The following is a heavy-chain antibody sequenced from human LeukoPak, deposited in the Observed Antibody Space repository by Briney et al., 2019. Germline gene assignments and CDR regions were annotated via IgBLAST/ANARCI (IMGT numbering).Heavy chain of an antibody. V-gene: IGHV3-23*01. CDR1: GFTFSSYS. J-gene: IGHJ4*02. D-gene: IGHD1-26*01. CDR3: ARRRYSGSSQHFDY. CDR2: ISGSGGST. Sequence: PGGSLRLSCAASGFTFSSYSMNWVRQAPGKGLEWVSAISGSGGSTYYADSVKGRFTISRDNSKNSLYLQMNSLRAEDTAVYYCARRRYSGSSQHFDYWGQGTLVTVPS.